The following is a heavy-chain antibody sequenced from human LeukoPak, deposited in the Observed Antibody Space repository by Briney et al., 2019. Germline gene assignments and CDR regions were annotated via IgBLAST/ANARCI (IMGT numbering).Heavy chain of an antibody. J-gene: IGHJ5*02. CDR3: ARVNTLIRGIGWFDP. CDR2: IYYSGTT. D-gene: IGHD3-10*01. CDR1: GGSISSSSYY. Sequence: PSETLSLTCNVSGGSISSSSYYWGWFRQPPGKGLELIGNIYYSGTTYYNPSLKSRVTISVDTSKNQFSLKLSSVTAADTAVYYCARVNTLIRGIGWFDPWGQGILVTVSS. V-gene: IGHV4-39*07.